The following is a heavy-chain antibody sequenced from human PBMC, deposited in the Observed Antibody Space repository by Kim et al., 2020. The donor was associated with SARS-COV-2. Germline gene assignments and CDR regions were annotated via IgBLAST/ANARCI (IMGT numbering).Heavy chain of an antibody. CDR2: ISISGANT. D-gene: IGHD6-19*01. Sequence: GGSLRLSCAASEFTFSSYAMSWVRQAPGKGLEWVSGISISGANTYYADSVAGRFTISRDNSQDTLYLQMNGLGAEDTAVYYCAKDAFRVSSGWYPGITYFDSWGQGTLVTVSS. V-gene: IGHV3-23*01. J-gene: IGHJ4*02. CDR3: AKDAFRVSSGWYPGITYFDS. CDR1: EFTFSSYA.